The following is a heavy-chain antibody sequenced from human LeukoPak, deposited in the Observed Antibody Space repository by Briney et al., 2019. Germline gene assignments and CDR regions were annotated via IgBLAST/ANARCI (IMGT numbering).Heavy chain of an antibody. CDR3: ARVLYDYSNDYFDY. D-gene: IGHD4-11*01. CDR2: ISSSGSTI. Sequence: GGSLRLSCAASGFTFSDYYMSWIRQAPGKGLEWVSYISSSGSTIYYADSVKGRFTISRDNAKNSLYLQTNSLRAEDTAVYYCARVLYDYSNDYFDYWGQGTLVTVSS. CDR1: GFTFSDYY. J-gene: IGHJ4*02. V-gene: IGHV3-11*01.